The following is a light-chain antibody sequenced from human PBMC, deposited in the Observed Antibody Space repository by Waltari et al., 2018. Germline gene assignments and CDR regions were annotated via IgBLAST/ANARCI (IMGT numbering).Light chain of an antibody. CDR2: YDS. CDR1: NIESTS. J-gene: IGLJ1*01. Sequence: SYVLTQPPSVSVAPGKTASLTCGGNNIESTSVQWYQQKPGQAPILVISYDSDRPSGIPERFSGSNSGNTATLTISRVEAGDEADYYCQVWDANTDPGVFGTGTEVTVL. CDR3: QVWDANTDPGV. V-gene: IGLV3-21*04.